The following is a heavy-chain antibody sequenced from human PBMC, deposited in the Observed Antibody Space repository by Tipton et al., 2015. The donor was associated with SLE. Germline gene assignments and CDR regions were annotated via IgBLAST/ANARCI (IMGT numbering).Heavy chain of an antibody. J-gene: IGHJ3*02. CDR3: AGHGVRGAFDI. Sequence: TLSLTCTVSGGSISSYYWSWIRQPPGKGLEWIGYIYYSGSTNYNPSLKSRVTIPVDTSKNQFSLKLSSVTAADTAVYYCAGHGVRGAFDIWGQGTMVTVSS. D-gene: IGHD4-17*01. CDR1: GGSISSYY. CDR2: IYYSGST. V-gene: IGHV4-59*12.